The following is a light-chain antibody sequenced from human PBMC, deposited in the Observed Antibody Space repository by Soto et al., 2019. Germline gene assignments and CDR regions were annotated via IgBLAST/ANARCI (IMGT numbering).Light chain of an antibody. CDR3: CSYAGSYTFYV. Sequence: QSALTQPRSVSGSPGQSVTISCTGTSSDVGGYNYVSWYQKYPGKAPKLMIYDVSKRPSGVPDRFSGSKSGNTASLTISGLQAEDEADYYCCSYAGSYTFYVFGTGTKLTVL. V-gene: IGLV2-11*01. CDR2: DVS. CDR1: SSDVGGYNY. J-gene: IGLJ1*01.